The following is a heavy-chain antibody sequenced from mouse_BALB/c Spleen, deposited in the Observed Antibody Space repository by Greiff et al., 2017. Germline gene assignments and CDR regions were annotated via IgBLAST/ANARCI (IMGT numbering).Heavy chain of an antibody. CDR3: ARQGGTYAMDY. CDR1: GFAFSSYD. CDR2: ISSGGGST. V-gene: IGHV5-12-1*01. J-gene: IGHJ4*01. D-gene: IGHD2-14*01. Sequence: EGHLVESGGGLVKPGGSLKLSCAASGFAFSSYDMSWVRQTPEKRLEWVAYISSGGGSTYYPDTVKGRFTISRDNAKNTLSLQMSSLKSEDTAMYYCARQGGTYAMDYWGQGTSVTVSS.